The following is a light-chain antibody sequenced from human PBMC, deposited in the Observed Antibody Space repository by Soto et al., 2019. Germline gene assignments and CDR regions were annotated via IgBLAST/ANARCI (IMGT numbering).Light chain of an antibody. Sequence: QSVLTQPPSVSGAPGQRVTISCTGTSSNIGAGYDVHWYQQLPGSAPKLLIFGNTNRPSGVPDRFSGSKSGTSVSLAITGLQAEDEADYYCQAYDSGLSGSVFGGGTKLTVL. CDR2: GNT. J-gene: IGLJ3*02. V-gene: IGLV1-40*01. CDR3: QAYDSGLSGSV. CDR1: SSNIGAGYD.